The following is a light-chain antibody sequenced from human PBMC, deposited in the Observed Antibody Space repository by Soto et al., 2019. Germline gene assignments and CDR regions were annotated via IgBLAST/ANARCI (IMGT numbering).Light chain of an antibody. V-gene: IGLV2-14*01. J-gene: IGLJ3*02. Sequence: QSVLTQPASVSGSPGQSITISCTGTSSDVGGYNYVSWYQQHPGKAPKLMIYEVNNRPSGVSNRFSGSKSGNTASLTISGLHAEDEADYYCTSYTSSNTPVFGGGTKVTVL. CDR3: TSYTSSNTPV. CDR2: EVN. CDR1: SSDVGGYNY.